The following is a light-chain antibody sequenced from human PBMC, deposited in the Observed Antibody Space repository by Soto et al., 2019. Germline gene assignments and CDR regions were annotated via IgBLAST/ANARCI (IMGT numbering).Light chain of an antibody. CDR2: GAS. J-gene: IGKJ1*01. Sequence: EIVLTQSPGTLSLSPGERATLSCRASQSVSSSYLAWYQQKPGQAPRLLIYGASSRATGIPDRFSGSGSGTDFNITISRLETEDFAVYYCQQYGSSPQAFGQGTKVEIK. V-gene: IGKV3-20*01. CDR1: QSVSSSY. CDR3: QQYGSSPQA.